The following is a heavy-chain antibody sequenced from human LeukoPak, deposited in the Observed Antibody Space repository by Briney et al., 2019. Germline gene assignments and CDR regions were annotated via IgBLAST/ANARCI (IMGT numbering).Heavy chain of an antibody. CDR1: EFTFSTYW. CDR2: IDPSDSYT. CDR3: ARRLTLAAAGIEY. D-gene: IGHD6-13*01. V-gene: IGHV5-10-1*01. J-gene: IGHJ1*01. Sequence: PGGSLRLSCAASEFTFSTYWMSWVRQMPGKGLEWMGRIDPSDSYTKYSPSFQGHVTISADKSISTAYLQWSSLKASDTAMYYCARRLTLAAAGIEYWGQGTLVTVSP.